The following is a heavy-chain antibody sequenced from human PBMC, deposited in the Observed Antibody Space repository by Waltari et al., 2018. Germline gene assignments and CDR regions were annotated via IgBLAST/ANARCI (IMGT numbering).Heavy chain of an antibody. D-gene: IGHD3-10*01. J-gene: IGHJ4*02. CDR2: IYTSGST. Sequence: QVQLQESGPGLVKPSQTLSLTCTVSGGSISSGSYYWSWIRQPAGKGLEWIGRIYTSGSTNYNPSLKSRVTISVDTSKNQFSLKLSSVTAADTAVYYCARIYGSGSSQLAEPWGQGTLVTVSS. CDR1: GGSISSGSYY. V-gene: IGHV4-61*02. CDR3: ARIYGSGSSQLAEP.